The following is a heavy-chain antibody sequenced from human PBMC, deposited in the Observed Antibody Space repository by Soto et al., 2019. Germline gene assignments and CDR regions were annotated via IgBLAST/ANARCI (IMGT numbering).Heavy chain of an antibody. CDR3: ARSYGAPRSRLLPSWFDP. Sequence: PGGSLRLSCAASGFTFSSYGMHWVRQAPGKGLEWVAVISYDGSNKYYADSVKGRFTISRDNSKNTLYPQMNSLRAEDTAVYYCARSYGAPRSRLLPSWFDPWGQGTLVTVSS. CDR2: ISYDGSNK. J-gene: IGHJ5*02. CDR1: GFTFSSYG. V-gene: IGHV3-30*03. D-gene: IGHD4-17*01.